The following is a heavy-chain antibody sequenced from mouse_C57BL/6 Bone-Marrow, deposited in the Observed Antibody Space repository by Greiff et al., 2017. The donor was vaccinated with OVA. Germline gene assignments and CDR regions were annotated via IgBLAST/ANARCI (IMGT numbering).Heavy chain of an antibody. CDR1: GYAFSSSW. Sequence: QVQLQQSGPELVKPGASVKISCKASGYAFSSSWMNWVKQRPGKGLEWIGRIYPGDGDTNYNGKFKGKATLTADKSSSTAYMQLSSLTSEDSAVYFCFYCYGSSVWFAYWGQGTLVTVSA. CDR3: FYCYGSSVWFAY. D-gene: IGHD1-1*01. J-gene: IGHJ3*01. V-gene: IGHV1-82*01. CDR2: IYPGDGDT.